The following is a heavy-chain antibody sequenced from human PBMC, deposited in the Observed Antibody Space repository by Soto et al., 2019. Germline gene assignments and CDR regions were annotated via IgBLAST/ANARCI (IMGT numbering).Heavy chain of an antibody. V-gene: IGHV3-23*01. Sequence: QRLSCAASGFTFSSYAMSWVRQAPGKGLEWVSAISGSGGSTYYADSVKGRFTISRDNSKNTLYLQMNSLRAEDTAVYYCATYSSGYSSGWYVGEDYWGQGTLVTVSS. J-gene: IGHJ4*02. CDR1: GFTFSSYA. CDR2: ISGSGGST. CDR3: ATYSSGYSSGWYVGEDY. D-gene: IGHD6-19*01.